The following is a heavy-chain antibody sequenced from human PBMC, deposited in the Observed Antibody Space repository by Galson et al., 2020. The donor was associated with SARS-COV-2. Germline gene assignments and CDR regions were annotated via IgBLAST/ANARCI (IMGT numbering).Heavy chain of an antibody. Sequence: EPSETLSLTCAVSGDSLSSNRFYWDWICQTPGTGLEWIGSIHYGGTTYYIPSLKSRATLSVDTSKNQFSLKLTSVTAADTAVYYCAKRGGTKWDYWGQGILVTVSS. CDR2: IHYGGTT. CDR1: GDSLSSNRFY. J-gene: IGHJ4*02. CDR3: AKRGGTKWDY. V-gene: IGHV4-39*01. D-gene: IGHD3-16*01.